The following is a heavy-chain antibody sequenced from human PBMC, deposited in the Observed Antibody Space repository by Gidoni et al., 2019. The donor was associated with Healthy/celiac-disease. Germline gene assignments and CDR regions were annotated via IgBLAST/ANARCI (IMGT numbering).Heavy chain of an antibody. V-gene: IGHV4-34*01. D-gene: IGHD3-3*01. Sequence: QVQLQQLGAGLLMPSQTLSLTCAVYGWSFSGYYWSWVRQPPGEGLEWIGEINHSGSANYNPALKSRVTISVDTSKNQCSLKLSSVTAADTAVYDCARSFLTIFGVVRYYFDYWGQGTLVTVSS. CDR1: GWSFSGYY. CDR3: ARSFLTIFGVVRYYFDY. CDR2: INHSGSA. J-gene: IGHJ4*02.